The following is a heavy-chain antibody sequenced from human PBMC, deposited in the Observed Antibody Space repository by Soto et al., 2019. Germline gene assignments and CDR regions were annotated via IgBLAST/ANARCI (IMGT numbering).Heavy chain of an antibody. J-gene: IGHJ4*02. CDR3: GRDYVLCGGECYTPPGY. CDR1: GFTFSSYA. CDR2: ISYDGSNK. Sequence: QVQLVESGGGVVQPGRSLRLSCAASGFTFSSYAMHWVRQAPGKGLEWVAVISYDGSNKYYADSVKGRFTISRDNSKNTLYLQMNSLRAEDTAVYYCGRDYVLCGGECYTPPGYWGQGTLVTVSS. D-gene: IGHD2-21*01. V-gene: IGHV3-30-3*01.